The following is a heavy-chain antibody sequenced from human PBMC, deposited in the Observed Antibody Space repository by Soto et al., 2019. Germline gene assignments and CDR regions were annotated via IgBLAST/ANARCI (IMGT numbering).Heavy chain of an antibody. J-gene: IGHJ4*02. CDR2: ISGSGGST. D-gene: IGHD6-6*01. CDR1: GFTFSSYA. CDR3: AKAAYSSSSYFDY. Sequence: GGSLRLSCAASGFTFSSYAMSWVRQAPGKGLEWVSAISGSGGSTYYTDSLKGRFTISRDNSKNTLYLQMNSLRAEDTAVYYCAKAAYSSSSYFDYWGQGTLVTVSS. V-gene: IGHV3-23*01.